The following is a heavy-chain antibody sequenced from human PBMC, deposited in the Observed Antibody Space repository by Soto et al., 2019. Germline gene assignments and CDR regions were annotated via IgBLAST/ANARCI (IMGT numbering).Heavy chain of an antibody. Sequence: PETLSLTCAVSGGSISSNTWWSWVRQPPGKGLEWIGYIYYSGSTYYNPSLKSRVTISVDTSKNQFSLKLSSVTAADTAVYYCARDLGESTIDYWGQGTLVTVSS. CDR3: ARDLGESTIDY. J-gene: IGHJ4*02. CDR2: IYYSGST. CDR1: GGSISSNTW. D-gene: IGHD3-16*01. V-gene: IGHV4-4*03.